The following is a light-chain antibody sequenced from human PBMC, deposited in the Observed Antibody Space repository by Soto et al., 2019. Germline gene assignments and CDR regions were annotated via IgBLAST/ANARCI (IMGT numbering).Light chain of an antibody. CDR3: QQRYSWPPIT. CDR1: QSVSSN. J-gene: IGKJ5*01. V-gene: IGKV3-15*01. CDR2: GAS. Sequence: EIVMTQSPSTLSVSPGERATLSCRASQSVSSNLAWYQQKPGQAPRLLIYGASTRATGIPARFSGSGSGTEFTLTISSLEPEDFAVYYCQQRYSWPPITFGQGTRLEIK.